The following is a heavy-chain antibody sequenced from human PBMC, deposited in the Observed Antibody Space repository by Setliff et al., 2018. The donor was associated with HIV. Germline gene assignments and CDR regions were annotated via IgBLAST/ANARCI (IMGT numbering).Heavy chain of an antibody. CDR1: GHSISSDYW. V-gene: IGHV4-38-2*02. Sequence: SETLSLTCTVSGHSISSDYWWGWIRQPPGKGLEWIGSIYHSGNTYYNPSLKSRVIISVDMSKNQFSLKLTSVTAADTAVFYCARSVMTTTNYFDYWGPGTLVTVSS. D-gene: IGHD4-4*01. J-gene: IGHJ4*02. CDR3: ARSVMTTTNYFDY. CDR2: IYHSGNT.